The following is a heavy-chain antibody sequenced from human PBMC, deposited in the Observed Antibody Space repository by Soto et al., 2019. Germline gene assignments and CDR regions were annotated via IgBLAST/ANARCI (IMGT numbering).Heavy chain of an antibody. CDR3: ARELSGSWYNWFDP. CDR2: IHSDVTT. D-gene: IGHD5-12*01. Sequence: GGSLRLSCAASGFSVSSNSMSWVRQAPGKGLEWVSVIHSDVTTYYADSVKGRFIISRDNSKDTLYLQMNRLRAEDTAVYYCARELSGSWYNWFDPWGQGTLVTVTS. CDR1: GFSVSSNS. J-gene: IGHJ5*02. V-gene: IGHV3-53*01.